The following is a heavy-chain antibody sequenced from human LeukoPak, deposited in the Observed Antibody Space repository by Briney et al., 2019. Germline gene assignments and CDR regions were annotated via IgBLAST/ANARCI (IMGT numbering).Heavy chain of an antibody. CDR1: GFTFSSYA. D-gene: IGHD6-19*01. CDR2: ISGSGGST. CDR3: AKPHSPCSSGWYPFDS. V-gene: IGHV3-23*01. J-gene: IGHJ4*02. Sequence: PGGSLRLSCAASGFTFSSYAMSWVRQAPGKGLEWVSGISGSGGSTYYADSVKGRFTISRDNSKNTLYLQMNSLRAEDTAVYYCAKPHSPCSSGWYPFDSWGQGTLVTVSS.